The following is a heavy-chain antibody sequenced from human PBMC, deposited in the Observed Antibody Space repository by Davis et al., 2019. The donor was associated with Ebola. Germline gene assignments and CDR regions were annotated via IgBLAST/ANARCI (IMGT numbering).Heavy chain of an antibody. Sequence: ALSGSGGSTYYADSVKGRFTISRDNSKNTLYLQMNSLRAEDTAVYYCARGASYYYDSSGYSYYYYYGMDVWGQGTTVTVSS. CDR2: LSGSGGST. CDR3: ARGASYYYDSSGYSYYYYYGMDV. J-gene: IGHJ6*02. V-gene: IGHV3-23*01. D-gene: IGHD3-22*01.